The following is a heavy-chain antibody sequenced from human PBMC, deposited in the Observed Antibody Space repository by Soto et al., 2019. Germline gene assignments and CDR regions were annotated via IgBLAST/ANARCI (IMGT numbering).Heavy chain of an antibody. CDR2: ISGSSSYI. CDR3: ARDPYYYDSSGYYYDYYYYGMDV. Sequence: PGGSLRLSCAASGFTFSSYSMNWVRQAPGKGLEWVSSISGSSSYIYYADSVKGRFTISRDNAKNSLYLQMNSLRAEDTAVYYCARDPYYYDSSGYYYDYYYYGMDVWGQGTTVTVSS. D-gene: IGHD3-22*01. J-gene: IGHJ6*02. CDR1: GFTFSSYS. V-gene: IGHV3-21*01.